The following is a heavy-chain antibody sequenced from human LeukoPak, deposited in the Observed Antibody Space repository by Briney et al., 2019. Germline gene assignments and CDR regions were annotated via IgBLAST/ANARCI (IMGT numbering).Heavy chain of an antibody. CDR2: NYYSGST. V-gene: IGHV4-31*03. J-gene: IGHJ3*02. CDR1: GGSISSGGYY. Sequence: SQTLSLTCTVSGGSISSGGYYWSWIRQRPGKDREWIVYNYYSGSTYYTPTFKSRVTMSVATSKNQFSLKLSSVAAADTAVYYWARDRGECSSTSCYWGAAFDIWGQGTMVTVSS. CDR3: ARDRGECSSTSCYWGAAFDI. D-gene: IGHD2-2*01.